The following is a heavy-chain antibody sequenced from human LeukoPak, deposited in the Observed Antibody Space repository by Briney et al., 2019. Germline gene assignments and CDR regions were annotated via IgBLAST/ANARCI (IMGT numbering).Heavy chain of an antibody. Sequence: ASVKVSCKASGGTFSSYAISWVRQAPGQGLEWMGRIIPILGIANYAQKFQGRVTITADKSTSTAYMELSSLRSEDTAVYYCAREERGADQGGDYWGQGTLVTVSS. J-gene: IGHJ4*02. CDR1: GGTFSSYA. CDR2: IIPILGIA. D-gene: IGHD3-16*01. V-gene: IGHV1-69*04. CDR3: AREERGADQGGDY.